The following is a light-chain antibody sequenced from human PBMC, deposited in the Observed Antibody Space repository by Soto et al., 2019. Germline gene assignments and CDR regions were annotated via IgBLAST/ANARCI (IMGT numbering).Light chain of an antibody. CDR2: GNN. CDR1: SSNIGAGYD. Sequence: QSVLTQPPSVSGAPGQRVPISCTGSSSNIGAGYDVHWYQQLPGTAPKLLIYGNNNRPSGVPDRFSGSKSGTSASLAITGLQADDEADYYCQSYDSSLRGSVFGGGTKVTVL. V-gene: IGLV1-40*01. J-gene: IGLJ2*01. CDR3: QSYDSSLRGSV.